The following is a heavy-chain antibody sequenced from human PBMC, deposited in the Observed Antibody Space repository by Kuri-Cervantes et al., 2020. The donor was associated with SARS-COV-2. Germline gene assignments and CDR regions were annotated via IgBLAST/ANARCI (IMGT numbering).Heavy chain of an antibody. Sequence: GGSLRLSCAASGFRFSDYGMNWVRQGPEKGLECVAYISSSSTSIYYADSVKGRFTISRDNSKNTLYLQMNSLRAEDTAVYYCARDYYYDSSGYYASYAHGHMDVWGQGTTVTVSS. CDR1: GFRFSDYG. CDR2: ISSSSTSI. J-gene: IGHJ6*02. V-gene: IGHV3-48*01. CDR3: ARDYYYDSSGYYASYAHGHMDV. D-gene: IGHD3-22*01.